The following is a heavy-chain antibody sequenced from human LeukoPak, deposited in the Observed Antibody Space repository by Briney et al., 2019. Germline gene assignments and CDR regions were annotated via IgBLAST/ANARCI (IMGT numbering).Heavy chain of an antibody. J-gene: IGHJ4*02. CDR1: GGSIHGYY. CDR2: NYYSGST. V-gene: IGHV4-59*08. Sequence: SETLSLTCTVSGGSIHGYYWTWVRQPPGKGLEWIGFNYYSGSTQYNPSLKSRVTILVDTSNNQFSLMLSSVTAADTAVYYCARHLRPGVAGFDYWGQGALVTVSS. D-gene: IGHD6-19*01. CDR3: ARHLRPGVAGFDY.